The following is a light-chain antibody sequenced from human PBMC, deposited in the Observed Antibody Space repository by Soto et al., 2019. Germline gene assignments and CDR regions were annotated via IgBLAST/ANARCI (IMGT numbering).Light chain of an antibody. J-gene: IGLJ3*02. CDR1: SSNIGAGYD. Sequence: QSVLTQPPSVSGAPGQRVTISCTGSSSNIGAGYDVHWYQQLPGTAPKLLIYGNSNRPSGVPYRFSGSKSGTSASLAITGLQAEDEADYYCQSYDSSLSGWVFGEGTKLTVL. V-gene: IGLV1-40*01. CDR3: QSYDSSLSGWV. CDR2: GNS.